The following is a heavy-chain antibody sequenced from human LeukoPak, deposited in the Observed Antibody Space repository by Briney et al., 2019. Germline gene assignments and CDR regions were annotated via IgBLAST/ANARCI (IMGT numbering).Heavy chain of an antibody. CDR2: ISAYNGNT. Sequence: GASVKVSCKASGYTFTSYGISWVRQAPGQGLEWMGWISAYNGNTNYAQKLQGRVTMTTDTSTSTAYMELRSLRSDDTAVYYCARSGDILTGYYYYYGMDVWGQGTTVTVSS. D-gene: IGHD3-9*01. J-gene: IGHJ6*02. CDR3: ARSGDILTGYYYYYGMDV. V-gene: IGHV1-18*01. CDR1: GYTFTSYG.